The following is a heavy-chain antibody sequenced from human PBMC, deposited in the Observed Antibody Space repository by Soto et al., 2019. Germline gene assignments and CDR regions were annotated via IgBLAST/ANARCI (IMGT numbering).Heavy chain of an antibody. CDR1: GYTFTSYG. D-gene: IGHD3-3*01. CDR2: ISAYNGNT. V-gene: IGHV1-18*01. Sequence: ASLKVSCKASGYTFTSYGISWVRQAPGQGLEWMGWISAYNGNTNYAQKLQGRVTMTTDTSTSTAYMELRSLRSDDTAVYYCARDLENYDFWSGYATPPFDYWGQGTLVTVSS. CDR3: ARDLENYDFWSGYATPPFDY. J-gene: IGHJ4*02.